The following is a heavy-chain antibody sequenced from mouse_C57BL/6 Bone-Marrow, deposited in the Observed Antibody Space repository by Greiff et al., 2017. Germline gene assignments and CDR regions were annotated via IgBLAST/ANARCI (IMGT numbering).Heavy chain of an antibody. V-gene: IGHV14-4*01. CDR3: TTLWYFDY. D-gene: IGHD1-1*02. Sequence: VHVKQSGAVLVRPGASVKLSCTASGFNIKDDYMHWVKQRPEQGLEWIGWIDPENGDTEYASKFQGKATITADTSSNTAYLQLSSLTSEDTAVYYCTTLWYFDYWGQGTTLTVSS. CDR2: IDPENGDT. J-gene: IGHJ2*01. CDR1: GFNIKDDY.